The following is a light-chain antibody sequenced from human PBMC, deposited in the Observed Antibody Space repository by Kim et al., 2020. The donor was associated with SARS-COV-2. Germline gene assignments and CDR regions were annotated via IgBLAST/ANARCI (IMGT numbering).Light chain of an antibody. V-gene: IGKV1-39*01. J-gene: IGKJ2*01. CDR1: QSISTY. CDR2: AAS. CDR3: QQSYSTPYT. Sequence: DIQMTQSPSSLSASVGDRVTITCRASQSISTYLNWYQQKPGKAPNLLIYAASSLQSGVPSRFSGSGSGTDFILTISSLQLEDFATYYCQQSYSTPYTFGQGTKLEI.